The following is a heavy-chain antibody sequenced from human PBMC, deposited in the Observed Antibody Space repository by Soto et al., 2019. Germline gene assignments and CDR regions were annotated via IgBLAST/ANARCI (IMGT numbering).Heavy chain of an antibody. CDR1: GGSISSSNW. Sequence: QVQLQESGPGLVKPSGTLSLTCAVSGGSISSSNWWRWVRQPPGKGLEWIGEIYHSGSTNYNPSLKTRVTISVDKSKNQFSQKLSSATASDTVVYYGARVMHSSSCYAFDYWGQGTLVTVSS. J-gene: IGHJ4*02. V-gene: IGHV4-4*02. CDR2: IYHSGST. D-gene: IGHD6-13*01. CDR3: ARVMHSSSCYAFDY.